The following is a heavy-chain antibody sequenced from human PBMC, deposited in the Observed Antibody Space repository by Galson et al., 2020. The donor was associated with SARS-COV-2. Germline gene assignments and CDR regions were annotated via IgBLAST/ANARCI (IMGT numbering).Heavy chain of an antibody. Sequence: QLGESLKISCAASGFTYSSYWMSWVRQAPGKGLEWVANIKRDGSDKYYADSVKGRFTVSRDNAENSLFLQMNSLRVEDTAVYYCARASYTSGWYPDRFDDWGQGTLVTVSS. J-gene: IGHJ4*02. CDR2: IKRDGSDK. D-gene: IGHD6-19*01. CDR3: ARASYTSGWYPDRFDD. CDR1: GFTYSSYW. V-gene: IGHV3-7*01.